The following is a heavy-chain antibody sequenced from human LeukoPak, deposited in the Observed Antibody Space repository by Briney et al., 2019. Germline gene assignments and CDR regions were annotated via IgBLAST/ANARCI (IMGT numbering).Heavy chain of an antibody. V-gene: IGHV1-2*02. D-gene: IGHD1-26*01. J-gene: IGHJ4*02. CDR1: GYTFTGYY. CDR3: ARYANSGSYYDY. Sequence: ASVKVSCKASGYTFTGYYMHWVRQAPGQGLGWMGWINPNSGGTNYAQKFQGRVTMTWDTSISTAYMELSSLRSEDTAVYYCARYANSGSYYDYWGQGTLVTVSS. CDR2: INPNSGGT.